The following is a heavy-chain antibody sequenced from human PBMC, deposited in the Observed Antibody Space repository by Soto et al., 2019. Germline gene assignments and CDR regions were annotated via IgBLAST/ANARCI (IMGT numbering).Heavy chain of an antibody. V-gene: IGHV3-33*06. CDR1: GFTFSSYG. D-gene: IGHD2-2*01. Sequence: HPGGSLRLSCAASGFTFSSYGMHWVRQAPSKGLEWVAVIWYDGSNKYYADSVKGRFTISRDNSKNTLYLQMNSLRAEDTAVYYCAKGQAFYCGYTNCFDPYYYYYMDVWGKGTTVTVSS. CDR3: AKGQAFYCGYTNCFDPYYYYYMDV. J-gene: IGHJ6*03. CDR2: IWYDGSNK.